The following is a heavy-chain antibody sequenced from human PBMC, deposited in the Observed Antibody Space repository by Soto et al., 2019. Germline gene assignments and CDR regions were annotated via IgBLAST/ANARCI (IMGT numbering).Heavy chain of an antibody. CDR3: AKGDSGSPGGY. CDR2: ISYDGSNK. Sequence: GGSLRLSCAASGFTFSSYGMHWVRQAPGKGLEWVAVISYDGSNKYYADSVKGRFTISRDNSKNTLYLQMNSLRAEDTAVYYCAKGDSGSPGGYWGQGTLVTVSS. V-gene: IGHV3-30*18. CDR1: GFTFSSYG. J-gene: IGHJ4*02. D-gene: IGHD1-26*01.